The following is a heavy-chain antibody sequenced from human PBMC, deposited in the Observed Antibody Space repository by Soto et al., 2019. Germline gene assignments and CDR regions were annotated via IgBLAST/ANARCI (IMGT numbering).Heavy chain of an antibody. CDR3: ARKVRDYNFDY. CDR2: INPDSGGT. V-gene: IGHV1-2*02. CDR1: GYIFSDYY. Sequence: GASVKVSCKASGYIFSDYYIHWVRQAPGQGLEWMGWINPDSGGTKYTQQFQGRVTMTRDTSISTAYMELSGLRSDDTAVYYCARKVRDYNFDYWGQGTLVTSPQ. D-gene: IGHD4-17*01. J-gene: IGHJ4*02.